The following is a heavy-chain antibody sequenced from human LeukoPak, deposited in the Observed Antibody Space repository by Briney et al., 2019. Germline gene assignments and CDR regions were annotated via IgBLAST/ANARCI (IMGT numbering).Heavy chain of an antibody. CDR2: ISGSGGST. D-gene: IGHD6-19*01. Sequence: PSETLSLTCAVYGGSFSGYYWSWVRQAPGKGLEWVSAISGSGGSTYYADSVKGRFTISRDNSKNTLYLQMNSLRAEDTAVYYCAKFDSSGWWLWGQGTLVTVSS. CDR1: GGSFSGYY. J-gene: IGHJ4*02. V-gene: IGHV3-23*01. CDR3: AKFDSSGWWL.